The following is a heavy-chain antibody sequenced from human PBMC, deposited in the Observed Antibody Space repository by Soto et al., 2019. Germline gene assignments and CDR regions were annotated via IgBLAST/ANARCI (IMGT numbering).Heavy chain of an antibody. CDR2: INAGNGNT. CDR1: GYTFTSYA. CDR3: AGYGGLGGYYYYYYMDV. Sequence: ASVKVSCKASGYTFTSYAMHWVRQAPGQRLEWMGWINAGNGNTKYSQKFQGRVTITRDTSASTAYMELSSLRSEDTAVYYCAGYGGLGGYYYYYYMDVWGKGTTVTVSS. V-gene: IGHV1-3*01. D-gene: IGHD3-16*01. J-gene: IGHJ6*03.